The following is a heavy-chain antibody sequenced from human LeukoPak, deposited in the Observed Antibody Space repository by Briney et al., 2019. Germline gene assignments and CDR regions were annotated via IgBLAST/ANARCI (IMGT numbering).Heavy chain of an antibody. J-gene: IGHJ4*02. CDR2: IYVNGST. CDR3: ARDLATRQRTGLYDS. CDR1: GISVSSNY. V-gene: IGHV3-66*01. Sequence: GGSLRLSCAASGISVSSNYMSWVRQAPGKGLQWVSVIYVNGSTYYADSVKGRITISRDNSRNTLYLQMNSLRAEDTAVYYCARDLATRQRTGLYDSWGQGALVTVSS. D-gene: IGHD3-16*02.